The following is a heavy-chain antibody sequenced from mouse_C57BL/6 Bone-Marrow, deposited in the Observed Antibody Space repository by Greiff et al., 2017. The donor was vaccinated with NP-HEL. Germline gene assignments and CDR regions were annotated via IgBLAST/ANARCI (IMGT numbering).Heavy chain of an antibody. Sequence: EVQLVESGGGLVQPKGSLKLSCAAPGFTFNTYAMHWVRPAPGKGLEWVARIRSKSSNYATYYADSVKDSFTISRDDSQSMLYLQMNNLKTEDTAMYYCVRYYGSSHYYAMDYWGQGTSVTVSS. CDR1: GFTFNTYA. J-gene: IGHJ4*01. CDR3: VRYYGSSHYYAMDY. V-gene: IGHV10-3*01. CDR2: IRSKSSNYAT. D-gene: IGHD1-1*01.